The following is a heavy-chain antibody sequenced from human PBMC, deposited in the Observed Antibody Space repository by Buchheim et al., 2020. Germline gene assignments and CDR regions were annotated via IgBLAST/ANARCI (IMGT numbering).Heavy chain of an antibody. D-gene: IGHD6-13*01. CDR3: AKDRDYSRPPYGFDY. J-gene: IGHJ4*02. CDR2: ISESGGNT. V-gene: IGHV3-23*01. CDR1: GFTFSRYG. Sequence: EVQLLESGGGSLQPGGSLRLSCAASGFTFSRYGMSWVRQAPGKGLEWVSRISESGGNTYYADSVKGRFTISRDNFKNTLYLQMNSLRVEDTAVYYCAKDRDYSRPPYGFDYWGQGTL.